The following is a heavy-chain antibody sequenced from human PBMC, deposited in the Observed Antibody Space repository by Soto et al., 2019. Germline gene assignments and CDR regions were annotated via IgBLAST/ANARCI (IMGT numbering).Heavy chain of an antibody. J-gene: IGHJ4*02. CDR3: AKDQIWEVPHFFDH. D-gene: IGHD1-26*01. CDR1: GFTFSRYA. Sequence: EVQLLESGGGLVQPGGSLRLSCAASGFTFSRYAMSWVRQAPGKGPEWVSTISRGATNTYYADSVKGRFTISRDFSENTLYLQMSSLRAEDTAIYYCAKDQIWEVPHFFDHWGQGILVTASS. CDR2: ISRGATNT. V-gene: IGHV3-23*01.